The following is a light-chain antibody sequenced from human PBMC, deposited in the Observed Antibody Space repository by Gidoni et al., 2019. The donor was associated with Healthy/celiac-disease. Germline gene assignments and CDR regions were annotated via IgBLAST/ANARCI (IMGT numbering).Light chain of an antibody. J-gene: IGKJ4*01. CDR3: QQLNSYPLT. CDR2: AAS. Sequence: DIQLTQSPSFLSSSVGDRVTITCRASQGISSYLAWYQQKPGKDPKLLIYAASTLQSGVPSRFSGSGSGTEFTLTISSLQPEDFATYYCQQLNSYPLTFGGXTKVEIK. CDR1: QGISSY. V-gene: IGKV1-9*01.